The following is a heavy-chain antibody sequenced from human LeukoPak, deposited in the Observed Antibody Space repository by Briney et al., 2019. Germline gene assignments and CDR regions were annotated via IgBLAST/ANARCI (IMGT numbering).Heavy chain of an antibody. CDR1: GYTFTSYY. V-gene: IGHV1-46*01. J-gene: IGHJ5*02. Sequence: ASVKVSCKASGYTFTSYYMHWVRQAPGQGLEWMGIINPSGGSTSYAQKFQGRVTMTRDMSTSTVYMELSSLRSEDTAVYYCARVAVGYYGSGSNWFDPWGQGTLVTVSS. D-gene: IGHD3-10*01. CDR2: INPSGGST. CDR3: ARVAVGYYGSGSNWFDP.